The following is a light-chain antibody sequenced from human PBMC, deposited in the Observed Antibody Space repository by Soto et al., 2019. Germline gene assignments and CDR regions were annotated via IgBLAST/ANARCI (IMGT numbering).Light chain of an antibody. CDR3: SLYTSRATYV. J-gene: IGLJ1*01. CDR2: NVS. CDR1: SSDVGGHNF. V-gene: IGLV2-14*03. Sequence: QSALTQPASVSGSPGQSITISCSGTSSDVGGHNFMSWHQQQPGKAPKLIIYNVSNRPSGVSNRFSGSKSGNTASLTISGHHAEDEADYYCSLYTSRATYVFGTGTKLTVL.